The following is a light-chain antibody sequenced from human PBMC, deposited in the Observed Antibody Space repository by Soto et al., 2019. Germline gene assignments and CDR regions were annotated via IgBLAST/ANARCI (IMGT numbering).Light chain of an antibody. CDR2: AAS. CDR1: QGISTY. CDR3: QQSYSTTWT. V-gene: IGKV1-39*01. J-gene: IGKJ1*01. Sequence: DTQMTQSPSARSAPVGRTFTSACRTIQGISTYLTWYQQKPGKAPKLLIYAASSLQSGVPSRFSGSGSETDFTLTISSLQPEDFATYSCQQSYSTTWTFGQGTKVDIK.